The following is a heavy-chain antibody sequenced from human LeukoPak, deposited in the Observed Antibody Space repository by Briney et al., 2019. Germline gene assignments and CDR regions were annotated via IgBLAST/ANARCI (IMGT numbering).Heavy chain of an antibody. CDR2: AYKSGTI. V-gene: IGHV4-59*11. CDR3: ATKVRGGFDI. D-gene: IGHD2-15*01. J-gene: IGHJ3*02. Sequence: SETLSLTCTVSGGSINSHYCNWIRQSPGKGLEWIGYAYKSGTINYNPSLKSRVTISVDTSKNQFSLKLNSVTAADTAIYYCATKVRGGFDIWGQGTMVTVSS. CDR1: GGSINSHY.